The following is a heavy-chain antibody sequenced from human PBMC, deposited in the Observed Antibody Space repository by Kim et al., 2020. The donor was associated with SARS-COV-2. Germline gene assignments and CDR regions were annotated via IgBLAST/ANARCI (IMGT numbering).Heavy chain of an antibody. CDR3: ARMHLAMATYYYDSSGYPGMDV. J-gene: IGHJ6*02. D-gene: IGHD3-22*01. CDR2: ISSSSSTI. Sequence: GGSLRLSCAASGFTFSSYSMNWVRQAPGKGLEWVSYISSSSSTIYYADSVKGRFTISRDNAKNSLYLQMNSLRDEDTAVYYCARMHLAMATYYYDSSGYPGMDVWGQGTTVTVSS. V-gene: IGHV3-48*02. CDR1: GFTFSSYS.